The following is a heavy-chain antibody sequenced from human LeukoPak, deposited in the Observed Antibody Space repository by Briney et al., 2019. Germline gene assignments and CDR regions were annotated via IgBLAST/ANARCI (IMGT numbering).Heavy chain of an antibody. CDR1: GFTFSSYE. CDR3: AKPHDIYDDDAFDI. D-gene: IGHD3-16*01. CDR2: ISSSGSTI. Sequence: GGSLRLSCAASGFTFSSYEMNWVRQAPGKGLEWVSYISSSGSTIYYADSVKGRFTISRDNAKNTLYLQMNSLRAEDTAVYYCAKPHDIYDDDAFDIWGQGTMVTVSS. V-gene: IGHV3-48*03. J-gene: IGHJ3*02.